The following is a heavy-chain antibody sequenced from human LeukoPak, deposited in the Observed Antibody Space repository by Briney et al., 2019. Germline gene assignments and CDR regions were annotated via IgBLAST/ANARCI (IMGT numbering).Heavy chain of an antibody. Sequence: PSETLSLTCAVYGGSLGGYSWSWIRQPPGKGLEWIGEINHSGSTNYNPSLKSRVTISVDTSKNQFSLKLSSVTAADTAVYYCAKWGIGNNWDIDDHWSQGTLVTVSS. CDR1: GGSLGGYS. CDR2: INHSGST. CDR3: AKWGIGNNWDIDDH. D-gene: IGHD1-1*01. V-gene: IGHV4-34*01. J-gene: IGHJ4*02.